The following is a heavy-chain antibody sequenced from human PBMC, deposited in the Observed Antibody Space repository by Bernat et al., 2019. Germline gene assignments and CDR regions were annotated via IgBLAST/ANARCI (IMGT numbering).Heavy chain of an antibody. D-gene: IGHD6-19*01. CDR1: GFTFSSYW. CDR2: IKQDGSEK. CDR3: ARAFEKWLVKRYWYFDL. Sequence: EVQLVESGGGLVQPGGSLRLSCAASGFTFSSYWMSWVRQAPGKGLEWVANIKQDGSEKYYVDSVKGRFTISRDNAKNSLYLQMTSLRAEDTAVYYCARAFEKWLVKRYWYFDLWGRGTLVTVSS. V-gene: IGHV3-7*01. J-gene: IGHJ2*01.